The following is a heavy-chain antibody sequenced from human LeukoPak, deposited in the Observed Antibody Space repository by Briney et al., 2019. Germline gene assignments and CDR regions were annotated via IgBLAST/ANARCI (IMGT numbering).Heavy chain of an antibody. V-gene: IGHV3-21*01. J-gene: IGHJ4*02. CDR3: ASILYDTSGYRLDY. CDR1: GFTFSSRS. CDR2: ITSGSTYI. D-gene: IGHD3-22*01. Sequence: GGSLRLSCAASGFTFSSRSMNWVRQAPGKGLEWISAITSGSTYIYYADSVKGRFTTSRDNARNSLHLQMDSLRVEDTAVYYCASILYDTSGYRLDYWGQGTLVTVS.